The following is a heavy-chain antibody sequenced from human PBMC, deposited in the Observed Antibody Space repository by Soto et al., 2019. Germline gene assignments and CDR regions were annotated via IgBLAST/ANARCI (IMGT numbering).Heavy chain of an antibody. Sequence: SETLSLTCTVSGGSTSSDNYWSWIRQPPGKGLEWIGHIYYSGNTDYNPSLKSRLAISIDTSKNQFSLKLGSVTAADTAVYFCAREGGESSDGLYYFDSWGQGSLVTVSS. CDR2: IYYSGNT. V-gene: IGHV4-30-4*01. J-gene: IGHJ4*02. CDR1: GGSTSSDNY. CDR3: AREGGESSDGLYYFDS. D-gene: IGHD3-16*01.